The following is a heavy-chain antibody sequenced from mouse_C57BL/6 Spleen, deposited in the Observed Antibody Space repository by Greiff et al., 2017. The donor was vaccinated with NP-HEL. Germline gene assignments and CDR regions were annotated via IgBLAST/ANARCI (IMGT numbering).Heavy chain of an antibody. CDR3: ARRSNYYAMDY. V-gene: IGHV5-17*01. CDR2: ISSGSSTI. D-gene: IGHD2-5*01. Sequence: EVNLVESGGGLVKPGGSLKLSCAASGFTFSDYGMHWVRQAPEKGLEWVAYISSGSSTIYYADTVKGRFTISRDNAKNTLFLQMTSLRSEDTAMYYCARRSNYYAMDYWGQGTSVTVSS. J-gene: IGHJ4*01. CDR1: GFTFSDYG.